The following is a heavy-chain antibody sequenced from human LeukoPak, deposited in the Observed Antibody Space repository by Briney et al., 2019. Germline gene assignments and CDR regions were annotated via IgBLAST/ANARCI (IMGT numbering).Heavy chain of an antibody. CDR3: ARTRHIVVVTATTDAFDI. CDR1: GGTFSSYA. J-gene: IGHJ3*02. D-gene: IGHD2-21*02. CDR2: IIPILGIA. Sequence: GSSVKVSCKASGGTFSSYAISWVRQAPGQGLEWMGRIIPILGIANYAQKFQGRVTITADKSTSTAYMELSSLRSEDTAVYYCARTRHIVVVTATTDAFDIWGQGTMVTVSS. V-gene: IGHV1-69*04.